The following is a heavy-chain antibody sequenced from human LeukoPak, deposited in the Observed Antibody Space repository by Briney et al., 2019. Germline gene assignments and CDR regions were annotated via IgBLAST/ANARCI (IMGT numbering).Heavy chain of an antibody. CDR2: IYHSGST. D-gene: IGHD5-24*01. V-gene: IGHV4-38-2*02. CDR1: GYSISSGYY. CDR3: ARDGRDGYSAFDY. Sequence: SETLSLTCTVSGYSISSGYYWGWIRQPPGKGLEWIGSIYHSGSTYYNPSLKSRVTISVDTSKNQFSLKLSFVTAADTAVYYCARDGRDGYSAFDYWGQGTLVAVSS. J-gene: IGHJ4*02.